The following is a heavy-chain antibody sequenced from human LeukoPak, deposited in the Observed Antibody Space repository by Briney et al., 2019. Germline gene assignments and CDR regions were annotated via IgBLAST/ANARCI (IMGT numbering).Heavy chain of an antibody. V-gene: IGHV4-39*01. J-gene: IGHJ4*02. CDR3: ARHAIFGVVILFDY. CDR1: GGSISSSSYY. Sequence: PSETLSLTCTVSGGSISSSSYYWGWIRQPPGKGLEWIGSIYYSGSTYYNPSLKSRVTISVDTSKNQFSLKLSSVTAADTAVYCCARHAIFGVVILFDYWGQGTLVTVSS. CDR2: IYYSGST. D-gene: IGHD3-3*01.